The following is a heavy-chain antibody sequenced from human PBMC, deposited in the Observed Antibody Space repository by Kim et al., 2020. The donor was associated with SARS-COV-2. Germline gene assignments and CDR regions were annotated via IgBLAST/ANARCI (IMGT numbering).Heavy chain of an antibody. J-gene: IGHJ6*03. D-gene: IGHD1-26*01. CDR2: ISGDGGST. CDR3: AKGKNSGSTLYYYYYYMDL. CDR1: GFTFDDYA. V-gene: IGHV3-43*02. Sequence: GGSLRLSCAASGFTFDDYAMHWVRQAPGKGLEWVSLISGDGGSTYYADSVKGRFTISRDNSKNSLYLQMNSLRTEDTALYYCAKGKNSGSTLYYYYYYMDLWGKGTTVTVSS.